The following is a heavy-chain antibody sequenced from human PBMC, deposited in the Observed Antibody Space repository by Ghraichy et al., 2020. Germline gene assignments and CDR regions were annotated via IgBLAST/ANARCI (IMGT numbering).Heavy chain of an antibody. D-gene: IGHD3-10*01. Sequence: SETLSLTCTVSGGSINNYYWSWIRQPPGKGLEQIGYIHHSGTTIYNPSLQSRVTISVDTSKNQFSLNLRSMTAADTAVYYCARLGGSGTNPPYDKWGQGILVTVSS. CDR3: ARLGGSGTNPPYDK. CDR1: GGSINNYY. CDR2: IHHSGTT. V-gene: IGHV4-59*01. J-gene: IGHJ4*02.